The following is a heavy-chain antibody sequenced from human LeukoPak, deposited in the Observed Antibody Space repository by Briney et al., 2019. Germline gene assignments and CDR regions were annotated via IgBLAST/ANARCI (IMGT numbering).Heavy chain of an antibody. CDR1: GFTFNRYT. J-gene: IGHJ4*02. V-gene: IGHV3-23*01. CDR2: ISGSGGST. CDR3: AKTRDYDSSGYSTTPYFDY. D-gene: IGHD3-22*01. Sequence: PGGSLRLSCAASGFTFNRYTINWVRQAPGKGLEWVSAISGSGGSTYYADSVKGRFTISRDNSKNTLYLQMNSLSAEDTAVYYCAKTRDYDSSGYSTTPYFDYWGQGTLVAVSS.